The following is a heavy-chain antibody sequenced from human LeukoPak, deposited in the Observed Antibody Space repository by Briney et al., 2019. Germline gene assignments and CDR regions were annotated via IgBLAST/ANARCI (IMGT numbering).Heavy chain of an antibody. V-gene: IGHV3-23*01. D-gene: IGHD6-19*01. CDR1: GFTFTSYA. CDR2: ISGSGSST. Sequence: GGSLRLSCAASGFTFTSYAMNWVRQAPGKGLEWVSTISGSGSSTYYVDSVKGRFTISRDNSKNTLSLQMNSLRVEDTAVYYCARRGGSRGWGAFDIWGQGTIVTVSS. J-gene: IGHJ3*02. CDR3: ARRGGSRGWGAFDI.